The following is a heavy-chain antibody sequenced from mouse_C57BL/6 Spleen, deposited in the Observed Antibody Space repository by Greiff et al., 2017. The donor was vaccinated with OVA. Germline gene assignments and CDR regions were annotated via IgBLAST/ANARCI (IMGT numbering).Heavy chain of an antibody. V-gene: IGHV1-64*01. D-gene: IGHD4-1*01. Sequence: QVQLQQPGAELVKPGASVKLSCKASGYTFTSYWMHWVKQRPGQGLEWIGMIHPNSGSTNYNEKFKSKATLTVDKSSSTAYMQLSSLTSEDSAVYYCARGKNWDSYYAMDYWGQGTSVTVSS. CDR2: IHPNSGST. CDR3: ARGKNWDSYYAMDY. CDR1: GYTFTSYW. J-gene: IGHJ4*01.